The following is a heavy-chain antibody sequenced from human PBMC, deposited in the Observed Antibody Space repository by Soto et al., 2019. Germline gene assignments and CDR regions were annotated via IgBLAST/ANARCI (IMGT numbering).Heavy chain of an antibody. CDR2: IYYSGST. CDR3: ARAYGSGSYYPRFKFDP. CDR1: GGSISSYY. D-gene: IGHD3-10*01. Sequence: SETLSLTCTVSGGSISSYYWSWIRQPPGKGLEWIGYIYYSGSTNYNPSLKSRVTISVDTSKNQFSLKLSSVTAADTAVYYCARAYGSGSYYPRFKFDPWGQGTLVTVSS. V-gene: IGHV4-59*01. J-gene: IGHJ5*02.